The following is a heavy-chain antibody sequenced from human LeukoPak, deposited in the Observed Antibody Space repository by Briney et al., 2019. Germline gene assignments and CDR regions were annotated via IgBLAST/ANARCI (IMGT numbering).Heavy chain of an antibody. CDR2: INPNSGGT. CDR3: ATTLRDYYYMDV. CDR1: GYTFTGYY. V-gene: IGHV1-2*02. J-gene: IGHJ6*03. Sequence: ASVKVSCKASGYTFTGYYMHWVRQAPGQGLEWMGWINPNSGGTNYAQKFQGRVTMTRDTCISTAYMELSRLRSDDTAVYYCATTLRDYYYMDVWGKGTTVTVSS.